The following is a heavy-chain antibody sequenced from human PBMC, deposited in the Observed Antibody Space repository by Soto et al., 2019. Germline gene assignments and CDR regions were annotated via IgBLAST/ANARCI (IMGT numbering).Heavy chain of an antibody. Sequence: HPGGSLRLSCAASGFTVSSNYMSWVRQAPGKGLEWVSVIYSGGSTYYADSVKGRFTISRHNSKNTLYLQMNSLRAEDTAVYYCASAPFIGANYYYYYMDVWGKGTTVTVSS. CDR2: IYSGGST. V-gene: IGHV3-53*04. J-gene: IGHJ6*03. D-gene: IGHD3-10*01. CDR3: ASAPFIGANYYYYYMDV. CDR1: GFTVSSNY.